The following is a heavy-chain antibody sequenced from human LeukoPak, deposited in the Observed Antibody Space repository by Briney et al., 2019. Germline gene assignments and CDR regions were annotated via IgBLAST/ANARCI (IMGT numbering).Heavy chain of an antibody. CDR3: ARDGTLAY. D-gene: IGHD1-14*01. J-gene: IGHJ4*01. Sequence: GGSLRLSCAASGFTFSNFGMHWVRQAPGKGLEWVALIWYDGSKKYFADFVKGRFTVSRDNSRNALYLQMTSLRAEDTALYYCARDGTLAYWGQRTLLTVSS. CDR1: GFTFSNFG. V-gene: IGHV3-33*01. CDR2: IWYDGSKK.